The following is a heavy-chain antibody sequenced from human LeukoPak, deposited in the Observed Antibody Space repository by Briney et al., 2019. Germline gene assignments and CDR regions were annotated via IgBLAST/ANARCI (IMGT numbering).Heavy chain of an antibody. D-gene: IGHD3-3*01. CDR2: INTSSGST. CDR1: GYTFTTYY. V-gene: IGHV1-46*01. Sequence: ASVKVSCKASGYTFTTYYIHWVRQAPGQGLEWMGIINTSSGSTSYTQRFQGRVTMTRDTSTSTVYMELSSLRSDDTAVYYCARDLFGVVIHFDYWGQGTLVTVSS. J-gene: IGHJ4*02. CDR3: ARDLFGVVIHFDY.